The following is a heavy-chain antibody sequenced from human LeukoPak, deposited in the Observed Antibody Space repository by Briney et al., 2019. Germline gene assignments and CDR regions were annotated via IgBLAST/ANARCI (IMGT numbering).Heavy chain of an antibody. CDR3: ARYYGGNSNFDY. Sequence: SETLSLTCAVYGGSFSGYYWSWIRQPPGKGLEWIGEINHSGSTNYNPSLKSRVTISVDTSKSQFSLKLSSVTAADTAVYYCARYYGGNSNFDYWGQGTLVTVSS. CDR1: GGSFSGYY. V-gene: IGHV4-34*01. CDR2: INHSGST. J-gene: IGHJ4*02. D-gene: IGHD4-23*01.